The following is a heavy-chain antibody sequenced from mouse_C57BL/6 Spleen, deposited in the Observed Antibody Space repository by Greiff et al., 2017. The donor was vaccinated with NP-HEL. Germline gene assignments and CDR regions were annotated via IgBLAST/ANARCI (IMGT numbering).Heavy chain of an antibody. CDR1: GYTFTSYW. D-gene: IGHD1-1*01. V-gene: IGHV1-50*01. J-gene: IGHJ4*01. CDR2: IDPSDSYT. Sequence: VQLQQSGAELVKPGASVKLSCKASGYTFTSYWMQWVKQRPGQGLEWIGEIDPSDSYTNYNQKFKGKATLTVDTSSSTAYMQLSSLTSEDSAVYYGARSTTVVATDYAMDYWGQGTSVTVSS. CDR3: ARSTTVVATDYAMDY.